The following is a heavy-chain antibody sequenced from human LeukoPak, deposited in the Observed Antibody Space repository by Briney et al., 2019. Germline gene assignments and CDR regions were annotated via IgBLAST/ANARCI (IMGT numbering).Heavy chain of an antibody. D-gene: IGHD2-2*01. CDR2: IYYSGST. V-gene: IGHV4-39*01. Sequence: SGTLSLTCTVSGGSISSSTYYWGWIRQPPGKGLEWIGTIYYSGSTYYNPSLKSRVTISVDTSRNQFSLKLSSVTAADTAVYYCARAYCSSASCAKLGYFDYWGQGTLVTVSS. CDR1: GGSISSSTYY. CDR3: ARAYCSSASCAKLGYFDY. J-gene: IGHJ4*02.